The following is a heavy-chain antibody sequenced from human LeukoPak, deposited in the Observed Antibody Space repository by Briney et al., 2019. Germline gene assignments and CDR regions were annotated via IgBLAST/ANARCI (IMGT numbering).Heavy chain of an antibody. CDR1: GFTFSSYW. D-gene: IGHD5-24*01. J-gene: IGHJ4*02. V-gene: IGHV3-74*01. Sequence: LSGGSLRLPCAASGFTFSSYWMNWVRQVPGKGLVWVSHINTFGTTATYADSVKGRFTISRDNANNTLYLQMNSLRVEDTAVYYCVRDNAYKFDYWGQGTLVTVSS. CDR2: INTFGTTA. CDR3: VRDNAYKFDY.